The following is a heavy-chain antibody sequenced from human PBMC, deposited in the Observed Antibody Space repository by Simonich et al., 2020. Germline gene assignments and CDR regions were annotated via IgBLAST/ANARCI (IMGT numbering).Heavy chain of an antibody. V-gene: IGHV4-34*01. CDR3: ARPLGIVWAFDI. D-gene: IGHD3-16*01. J-gene: IGHJ3*02. Sequence: QVQLQQWGAGLLKPSETLSLTCAVYGGSLSGYYWSWIRQPPGKGREWIGEINQSGSTNDNPSLKSGVTISVDTSKKQFSLKLSSVTAADTAVYYCARPLGIVWAFDIWGQGTMVTVSS. CDR2: INQSGST. CDR1: GGSLSGYY.